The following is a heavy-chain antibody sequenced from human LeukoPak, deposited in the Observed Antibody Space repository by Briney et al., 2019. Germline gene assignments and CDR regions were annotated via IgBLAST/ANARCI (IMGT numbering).Heavy chain of an antibody. D-gene: IGHD3-3*01. CDR2: LSGDGSDT. CDR3: ARYIGVGLGSTWGGWFDP. Sequence: GGSLRLSCQASGFPFSTFPMSWVRQAPGKGLEWVSTLSGDGSDTYYADSVKGRFTISRDTSKNSLYLQMNSLRAEDTAVYYCARYIGVGLGSTWGGWFDPWGQGTLVTVSS. V-gene: IGHV3-23*01. CDR1: GFPFSTFP. J-gene: IGHJ5*02.